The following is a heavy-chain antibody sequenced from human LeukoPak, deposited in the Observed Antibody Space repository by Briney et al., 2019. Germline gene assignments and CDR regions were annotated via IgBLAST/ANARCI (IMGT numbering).Heavy chain of an antibody. CDR2: IYTSGST. V-gene: IGHV4-4*09. CDR1: GGSISGYY. J-gene: IGHJ4*02. Sequence: PSETLSLTCTVSGGSISGYYWSWIRQPPGKGLEWIGYIYTSGSTNYNPSLKSRVTISVDTSKNQFSLKLSSVIAADTAVYYCARHRVYSSSSGYYFDYWGQGTLVTVSS. D-gene: IGHD6-6*01. CDR3: ARHRVYSSSSGYYFDY.